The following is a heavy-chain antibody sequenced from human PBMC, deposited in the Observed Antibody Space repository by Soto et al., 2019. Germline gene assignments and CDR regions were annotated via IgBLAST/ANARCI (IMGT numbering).Heavy chain of an antibody. CDR2: INAGNGNT. J-gene: IGHJ6*03. CDR3: ARGSIAVPKIYYYYYMDF. D-gene: IGHD6-6*01. Sequence: XRQAPGQRLEWMGWINAGNGNTKYSQKFQGRVTITRDTSASTAYMELSSLRSEDTAMYYCARGSIAVPKIYYYYYMDFWGKGTTVTVSS. V-gene: IGHV1-3*01.